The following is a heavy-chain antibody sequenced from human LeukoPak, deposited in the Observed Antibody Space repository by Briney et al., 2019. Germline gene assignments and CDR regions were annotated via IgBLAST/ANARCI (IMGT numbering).Heavy chain of an antibody. Sequence: ASVKVSSKASGYTFTSYGISWVRQAPGQGLEWMGWISAYNGNTNYAQKLQGRVTMTTDTSTSTAYMELRSLRSDDTAMYYCATDYYGSGLPDYWGQGTLVTVSS. D-gene: IGHD3-10*01. CDR2: ISAYNGNT. CDR3: ATDYYGSGLPDY. V-gene: IGHV1-18*01. J-gene: IGHJ4*02. CDR1: GYTFTSYG.